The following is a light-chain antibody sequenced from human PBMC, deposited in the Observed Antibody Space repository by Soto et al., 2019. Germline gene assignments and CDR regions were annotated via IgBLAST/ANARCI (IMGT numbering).Light chain of an antibody. CDR1: QTILYSSNNKSY. Sequence: DIVMTQSPDSLAVSLGEGASINCKSSQTILYSSNNKSYLAWYQQSPGQPPKLLIYWASTRESGVPDRFSGSGSGTDFTLTISSLQAEAVAVYYCQQYYTTPRTFGQGTKVEIK. CDR2: WAS. V-gene: IGKV4-1*01. CDR3: QQYYTTPRT. J-gene: IGKJ1*01.